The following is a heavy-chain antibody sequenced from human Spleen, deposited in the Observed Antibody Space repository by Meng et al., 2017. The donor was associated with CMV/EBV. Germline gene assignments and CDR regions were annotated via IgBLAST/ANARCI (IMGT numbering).Heavy chain of an antibody. Sequence: GESLKISCAVSRFTFSNFAMSWVRQAPGKGLEWVSAITATSGSTYHADSVKGRFTISRDNAKNSLYLQMNSLRAEDTAVYYCARRYYDILTGAYYFDYWGQGTLVTVSS. CDR1: RFTFSNFA. V-gene: IGHV3-23*01. J-gene: IGHJ4*02. CDR2: ITATSGST. D-gene: IGHD3-9*01. CDR3: ARRYYDILTGAYYFDY.